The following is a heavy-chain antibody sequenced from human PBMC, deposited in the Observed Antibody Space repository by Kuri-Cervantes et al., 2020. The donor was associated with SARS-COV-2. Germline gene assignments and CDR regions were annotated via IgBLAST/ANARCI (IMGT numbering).Heavy chain of an antibody. D-gene: IGHD2-2*01. CDR2: IDGDGTSI. Sequence: LSHTCAASGFTFSAYWMHWVRHAPGKGLVWVSHIDGDGTSIGYADSVKGRFTISRDNAKGTLYLQMNSLRAEDTAIYYCARGLIAVVPSPILGLGPHYYSYHMDVWGPGTTVTVSS. CDR3: ARGLIAVVPSPILGLGPHYYSYHMDV. V-gene: IGHV3-74*01. J-gene: IGHJ6*02. CDR1: GFTFSAYW.